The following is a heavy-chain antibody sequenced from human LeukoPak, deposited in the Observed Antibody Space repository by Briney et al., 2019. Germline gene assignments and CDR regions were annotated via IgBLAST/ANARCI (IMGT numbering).Heavy chain of an antibody. D-gene: IGHD3-3*01. CDR1: GFTFSSYS. Sequence: GGSLRLSCAASGFTFSSYSMNWVRQAPGKGLEWVSSISSSSSHIYYADSVKGRFTISRDNAKNSLYLQMNSLRAEDTAVYYCARGDFWSGFTDYWGQGTLVTVSS. J-gene: IGHJ4*02. CDR2: ISSSSSHI. V-gene: IGHV3-21*04. CDR3: ARGDFWSGFTDY.